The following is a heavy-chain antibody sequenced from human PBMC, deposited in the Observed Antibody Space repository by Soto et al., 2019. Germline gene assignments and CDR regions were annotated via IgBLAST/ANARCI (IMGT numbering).Heavy chain of an antibody. Sequence: QVQLVESGGGVVQPGRSLRLSCAASGFTFSSYAMHWIRQAPGKGLEWVAVISYDGSNKYYADSVKGRFTISRDNSKNTLYLQMNSLRAEDTAVYYCARDRIAARGFDPWGQGTLVTVSS. CDR2: ISYDGSNK. CDR1: GFTFSSYA. J-gene: IGHJ5*02. CDR3: ARDRIAARGFDP. V-gene: IGHV3-30-3*01. D-gene: IGHD6-6*01.